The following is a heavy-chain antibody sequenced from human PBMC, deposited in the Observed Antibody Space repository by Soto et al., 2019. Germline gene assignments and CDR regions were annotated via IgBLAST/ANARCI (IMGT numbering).Heavy chain of an antibody. CDR3: ARHPERIAEIGWFDP. CDR2: ISSSSSTI. D-gene: IGHD6-13*01. Sequence: GGSLRLSCAASKFTFSNYAINCVRQAPGKGLEWVSYISSSSSTIYYADSVNGRFTISRDNAKNSLYLQMNSQRAEDTAVYYCARHPERIAEIGWFDPWGQGTLVTVSS. J-gene: IGHJ5*02. CDR1: KFTFSNYA. V-gene: IGHV3-48*01.